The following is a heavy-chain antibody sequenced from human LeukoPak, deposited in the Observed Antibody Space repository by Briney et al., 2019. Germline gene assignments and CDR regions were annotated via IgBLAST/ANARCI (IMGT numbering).Heavy chain of an antibody. CDR3: ARDWGYSYGHPFDY. Sequence: PGRSLRLSCAASGFTFSSYSMHWVRQAPGKGLEWVALMSYDGSNRYYADSVKGRFTISRDNSKNTLYLQMNSLRAEDTAVYYCARDWGYSYGHPFDYWGQGTLVTVSS. CDR2: MSYDGSNR. D-gene: IGHD5-18*01. J-gene: IGHJ4*02. V-gene: IGHV3-30-3*01. CDR1: GFTFSSYS.